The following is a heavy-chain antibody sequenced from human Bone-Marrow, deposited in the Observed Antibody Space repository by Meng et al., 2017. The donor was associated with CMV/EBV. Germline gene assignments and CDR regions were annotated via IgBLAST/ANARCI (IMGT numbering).Heavy chain of an antibody. Sequence: GGTLSSYGIQWVRQAPGQGLEWMGGIIPIFGTTNYAQKFQGRVTTTTDESTSTAYMKLSSLRSEDTAVYYCARETALAVSGSHYFDSWGQRTLVTVSS. V-gene: IGHV1-69*05. D-gene: IGHD3-3*02. CDR2: IIPIFGTT. CDR3: ARETALAVSGSHYFDS. CDR1: GGTLSSYG. J-gene: IGHJ4*02.